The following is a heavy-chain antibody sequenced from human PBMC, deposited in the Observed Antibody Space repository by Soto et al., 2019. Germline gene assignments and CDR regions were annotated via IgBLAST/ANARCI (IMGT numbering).Heavy chain of an antibody. Sequence: QVELVESGGGVVQPGTSLRLSCVASGIDFRIHGLHWVRQGPGEGLEWVAYISYDGSDKYYGDSVRGRFTISRDNSKDTLYLQMASLRAEDTAVYYCAKQLTSGLPVIDYWGQGTRVTVSS. J-gene: IGHJ4*02. CDR2: ISYDGSDK. CDR3: AKQLTSGLPVIDY. V-gene: IGHV3-30*18. CDR1: GIDFRIHG. D-gene: IGHD2-2*01.